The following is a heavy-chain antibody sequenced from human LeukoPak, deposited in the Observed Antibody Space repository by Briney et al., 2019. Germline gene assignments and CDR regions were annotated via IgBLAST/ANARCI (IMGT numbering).Heavy chain of an antibody. Sequence: SETLSLTCTVSGGSISSYYWSWIRQPPGKGLEWIGYISYSGYTNYTPSLKSRVTISVDTSKNQFSLKLSSVTAADTAVYYCARLRDSYFDYWGQGTLVTFSS. CDR1: GGSISSYY. CDR3: ARLRDSYFDY. D-gene: IGHD3/OR15-3a*01. CDR2: ISYSGYT. V-gene: IGHV4-59*08. J-gene: IGHJ4*02.